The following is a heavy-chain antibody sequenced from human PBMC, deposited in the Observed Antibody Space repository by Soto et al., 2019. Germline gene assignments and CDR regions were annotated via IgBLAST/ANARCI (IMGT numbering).Heavy chain of an antibody. CDR2: IYHSGST. Sequence: PSETLSVTWAVSGDSISSDKWWRWVRQPPGKGLEWIGEIYHSGSTKYNPSLKSRVIISVDKSKNQFSLNLISVTDADTAVYYCARPDIAAAGDDAFDIWGQGTMVTVSS. CDR1: GDSISSDKW. D-gene: IGHD6-13*01. J-gene: IGHJ3*02. V-gene: IGHV4-4*02. CDR3: ARPDIAAAGDDAFDI.